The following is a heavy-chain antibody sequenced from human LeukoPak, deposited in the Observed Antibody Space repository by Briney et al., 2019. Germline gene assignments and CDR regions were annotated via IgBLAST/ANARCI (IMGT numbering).Heavy chain of an antibody. CDR3: ARDEGYYGSGSYYNGY. CDR2: IWYDGSNK. D-gene: IGHD3-10*01. V-gene: IGHV3-33*08. CDR1: GFTFSSYA. Sequence: GGSLRLSCAASGFTFSSYAMSWVREAPGKGLEWVAVIWYDGSNKYYADSVKGRFTISRDNSKNTLYLQMNSLRAEDTAVYYCARDEGYYGSGSYYNGYWGQGTLVTVSS. J-gene: IGHJ4*02.